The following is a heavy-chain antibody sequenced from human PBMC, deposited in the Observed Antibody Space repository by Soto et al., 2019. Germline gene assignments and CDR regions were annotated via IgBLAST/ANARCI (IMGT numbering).Heavy chain of an antibody. D-gene: IGHD1-1*01. CDR2: ISYDGSNK. V-gene: IGHV3-30*18. Sequence: QVQLVESGGGVVQPGRSLRLSCAASGFTFSSYGMHWVRQAPGKGLEWVAVISYDGSNKYYADSVKGRFTISRDNSKNTLYLQMNSLRAEDTAVYYCAKDGNWNGVYYYYGMDVWGQGTTVTVSS. J-gene: IGHJ6*02. CDR1: GFTFSSYG. CDR3: AKDGNWNGVYYYYGMDV.